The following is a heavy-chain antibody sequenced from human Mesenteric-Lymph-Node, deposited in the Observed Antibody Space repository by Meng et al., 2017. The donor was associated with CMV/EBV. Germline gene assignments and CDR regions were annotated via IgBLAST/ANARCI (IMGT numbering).Heavy chain of an antibody. J-gene: IGHJ4*02. Sequence: QVKLQQWGAGLLKPPETLSLPCAVYGGAFSGYYWSWIRQPPGKGLEWIGEINHNGVPNYNPSLKSRVTISLDRSKNQFSLKLSSVTAEDTAVYYCARGSDIPVNNYWGQGTLVTVSS. CDR2: INHNGVP. CDR3: ARGSDIPVNNY. CDR1: GGAFSGYY. V-gene: IGHV4-34*01. D-gene: IGHD2-15*01.